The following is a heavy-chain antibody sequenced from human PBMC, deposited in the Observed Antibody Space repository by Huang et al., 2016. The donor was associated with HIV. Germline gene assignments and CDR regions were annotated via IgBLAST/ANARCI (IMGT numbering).Heavy chain of an antibody. Sequence: QVHLQQWGAGLLKSAETLSLTCAVYGGSLSGYYWSWLRQTPGKGLEWFGEINHLGSPNYNPSLKSRVSISSDGSKKQFSLKLRSISDADTAVYFCARDATKNPRGWFDPWGQGTLVTVSS. CDR3: ARDATKNPRGWFDP. CDR1: GGSLSGYY. V-gene: IGHV4-34*02. D-gene: IGHD3-10*01. J-gene: IGHJ5*02. CDR2: INHLGSP.